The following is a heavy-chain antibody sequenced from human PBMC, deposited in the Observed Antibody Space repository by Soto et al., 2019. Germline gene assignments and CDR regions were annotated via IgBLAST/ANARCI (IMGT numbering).Heavy chain of an antibody. CDR2: INPSGGST. D-gene: IGHD6-13*01. CDR1: GYTFTSYY. Sequence: QVQLVQSGAEVKKPGASVKVSCKASGYTFTSYYMHWVRQAPGQGLEWMGIINPSGGSTSYAQKCQGRVTMTRDTSTSTGYMGLSSLRSEDTTVYVCARGGAYSGSWSMYFDYWGQGTLVTVSS. V-gene: IGHV1-46*03. J-gene: IGHJ4*02. CDR3: ARGGAYSGSWSMYFDY.